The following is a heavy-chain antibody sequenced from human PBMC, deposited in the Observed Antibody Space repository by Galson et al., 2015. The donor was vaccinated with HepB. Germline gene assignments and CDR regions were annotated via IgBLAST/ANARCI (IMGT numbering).Heavy chain of an antibody. Sequence: SVKVSCKASGYTFTSYGISWVRQAPGQGLEWMGWISAYNGNTNYAQKLQGRVTMTTDTPTSTAYMELRSLRSGDTAVYYCARDQLGATGGLWGRGTLVTVSS. V-gene: IGHV1-18*01. D-gene: IGHD5-12*01. CDR2: ISAYNGNT. J-gene: IGHJ2*01. CDR3: ARDQLGATGGL. CDR1: GYTFTSYG.